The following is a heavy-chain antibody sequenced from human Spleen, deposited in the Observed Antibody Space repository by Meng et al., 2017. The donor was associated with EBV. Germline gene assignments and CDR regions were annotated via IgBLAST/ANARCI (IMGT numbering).Heavy chain of an antibody. CDR1: GGYISSSGYH. CDR3: ARGYNGFFDH. Sequence: HLHPPGAGPGLVELSESLCLTCSVSGGYISSSGYHWAWIRQPPGKGLEWIGNFYYSGTTYYKSSLQSRVTMSVDTSKNQFSLRVTSVIAADTAVYYCARGYNGFFDHWGQGTLVTVSS. D-gene: IGHD5-12*01. J-gene: IGHJ4*02. CDR2: FYYSGTT. V-gene: IGHV4-39*07.